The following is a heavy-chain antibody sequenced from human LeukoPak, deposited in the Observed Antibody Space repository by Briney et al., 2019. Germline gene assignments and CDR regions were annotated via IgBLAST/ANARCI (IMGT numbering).Heavy chain of an antibody. CDR2: IIPIFGTA. D-gene: IGHD3-10*01. CDR1: GGTFSTYA. V-gene: IGHV1-69*13. CDR3: ARGFPNYGSGRPFTSHHYYYYGMDV. Sequence: SVKVSCKASGGTFSTYAISWARQAPGQGLEWMGGIIPIFGTANYAQKFQGRVTITADESTSTAYMELSSLRSEDTAVYYCARGFPNYGSGRPFTSHHYYYYGMDVWGKGTTVTVSS. J-gene: IGHJ6*04.